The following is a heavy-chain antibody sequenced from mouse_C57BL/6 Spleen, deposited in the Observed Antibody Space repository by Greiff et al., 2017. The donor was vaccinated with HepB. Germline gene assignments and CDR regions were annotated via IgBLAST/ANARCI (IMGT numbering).Heavy chain of an antibody. J-gene: IGHJ3*01. CDR2: ISYDGSN. V-gene: IGHV3-6*01. CDR1: GYSITSGYY. Sequence: EVKLQESGPGLVKPSQSLSLTCSVTGYSITSGYYWNWIRQFPGNKLEWMGYISYDGSNNYNPSLKNRISITRDTSQNQFFLKLNSVTTEDTATYYCARGPYYGSSPWDYWGQGTLVTVSA. D-gene: IGHD1-1*01. CDR3: ARGPYYGSSPWDY.